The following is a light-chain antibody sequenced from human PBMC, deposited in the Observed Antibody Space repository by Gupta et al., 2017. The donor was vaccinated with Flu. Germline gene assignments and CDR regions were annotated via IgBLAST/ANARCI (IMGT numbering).Light chain of an antibody. J-gene: IGKJ1*01. V-gene: IGKV1-39*01. CDR3: QHTYNTPWT. CDR1: QNITTY. CDR2: GAS. Sequence: DIQMTQSPSSLSASVGDRVTITCRASQNITTYLNWYQQKPRSAPKVLIYGASSLQSGVPSGFSGSGSGTDFTLTISRLQPEDFAAYYCQHTYNTPWTFGQGTKVEIK.